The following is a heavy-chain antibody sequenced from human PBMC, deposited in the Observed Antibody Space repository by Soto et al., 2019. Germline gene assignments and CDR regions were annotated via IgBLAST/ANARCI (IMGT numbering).Heavy chain of an antibody. D-gene: IGHD5-18*01. J-gene: IGHJ6*02. CDR1: GFTFSSYG. CDR3: AKLDVDTAMVRGPYGMDV. CDR2: ISYDGSNK. V-gene: IGHV3-30*18. Sequence: PGGSLRLSCAASGFTFSSYGMHWVRQAPGKGLEWVAVISYDGSNKYYADSVKGRFTISRDNSKNTLYLQMNSLRAEDTAVYYCAKLDVDTAMVRGPYGMDVWGQVTTVTVS.